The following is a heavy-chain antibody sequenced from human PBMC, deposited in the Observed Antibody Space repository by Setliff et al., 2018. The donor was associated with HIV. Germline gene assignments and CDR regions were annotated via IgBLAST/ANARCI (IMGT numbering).Heavy chain of an antibody. D-gene: IGHD3-16*01. Sequence: SETLSLTCAVSGYSITSGYSWGWIRQSPGKGLEWIGNAYHSGRTYYNPSLKSRVAMSIDTSKNQFSLRLNSVTAADTAMYYCVHSLLGAPMVDYWGQGTLVTVLL. CDR1: GYSITSGYS. CDR2: AYHSGRT. V-gene: IGHV4-38-2*01. CDR3: VHSLLGAPMVDY. J-gene: IGHJ4*02.